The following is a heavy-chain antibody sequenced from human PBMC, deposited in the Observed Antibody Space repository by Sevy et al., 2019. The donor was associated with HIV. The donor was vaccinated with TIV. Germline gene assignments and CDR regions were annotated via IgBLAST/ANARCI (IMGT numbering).Heavy chain of an antibody. Sequence: SETLSLTCTVSGGSISTGGYYWSWIRQRPGKGLEWIGYIYYSGSTYYNPFLKSQFSMSVDTPENHFFLKLGSVTAADTAVHYCARADLTAIRHFDLWGPGTLVTVSS. J-gene: IGHJ2*01. D-gene: IGHD2-21*02. CDR2: IYYSGST. V-gene: IGHV4-31*01. CDR1: GGSISTGGYY. CDR3: ARADLTAIRHFDL.